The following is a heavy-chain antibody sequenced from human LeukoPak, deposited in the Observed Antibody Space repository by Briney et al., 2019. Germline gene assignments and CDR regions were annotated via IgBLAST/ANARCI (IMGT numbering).Heavy chain of an antibody. V-gene: IGHV3-23*01. CDR3: AKNGGWSFYYYYYMDV. J-gene: IGHJ6*03. Sequence: GGSLRLSCAASGFTFSSYAMSWVRQAPGKGLEWVSAISGSGGSTYYADSVKGRFTISRDNSKNTLYLQMNSLRAEDTAVYYCAKNGGWSFYYYYYMDVWGKGTTVTVSS. D-gene: IGHD6-19*01. CDR2: ISGSGGST. CDR1: GFTFSSYA.